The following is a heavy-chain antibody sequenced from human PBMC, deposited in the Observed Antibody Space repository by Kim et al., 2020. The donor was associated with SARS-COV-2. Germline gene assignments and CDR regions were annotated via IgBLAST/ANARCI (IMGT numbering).Heavy chain of an antibody. Sequence: GGSLRLSCAASGFTFSSYWMSWVRQAPGKGLEWVANIKQDGSEKYYVDSVKGRFTISRDNAKNSLYLQMNSLRAEDTAVYYCARVSRGVYCSGGSCWANYWGQGTLVTVSS. D-gene: IGHD2-15*01. CDR2: IKQDGSEK. J-gene: IGHJ4*02. CDR3: ARVSRGVYCSGGSCWANY. CDR1: GFTFSSYW. V-gene: IGHV3-7*03.